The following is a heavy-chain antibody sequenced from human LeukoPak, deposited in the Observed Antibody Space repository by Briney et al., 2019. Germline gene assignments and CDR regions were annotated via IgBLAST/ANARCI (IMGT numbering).Heavy chain of an antibody. J-gene: IGHJ4*02. CDR1: GYTFTSYG. Sequence: ASVKVSCKASGYTFTSYGISWVRQAPGQGLEWMGWISAYNGNTNYAQKLQGRVTMTTDTSTSTAYMELRSLRSDDTAVYYCARGAGRRYCSSTSCCFDYWGQGTLVTVSS. V-gene: IGHV1-18*01. CDR3: ARGAGRRYCSSTSCCFDY. CDR2: ISAYNGNT. D-gene: IGHD2-2*01.